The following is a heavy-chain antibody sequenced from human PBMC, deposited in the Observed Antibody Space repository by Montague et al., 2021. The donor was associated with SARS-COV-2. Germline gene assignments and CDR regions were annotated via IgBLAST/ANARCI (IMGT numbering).Heavy chain of an antibody. V-gene: IGHV4-59*08. J-gene: IGHJ5*02. CDR2: IYYSGST. Sequence: SETLSLTCTVSGGSISSYYWSWIRQPPGKGLEWIGYIYYSGSTNFNPSLKSRVTISVDTSKNQFSLKLSSVTAADTAVYYCSSHHPVGGVGPWGRGTLVTVSS. CDR1: GGSISSYY. D-gene: IGHD2-8*02. CDR3: SSHHPVGGVGP.